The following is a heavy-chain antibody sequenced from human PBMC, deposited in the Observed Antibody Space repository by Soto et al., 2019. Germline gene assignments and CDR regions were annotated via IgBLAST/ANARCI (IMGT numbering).Heavy chain of an antibody. Sequence: QVQLVESGGGVVQPGRSLRLSCAASGFTFSSYGMHWVRQAPGKGLEWVAVIWYDGSNKYYADSVKGRFTISRDNSKNPVQLKMNSLRAEDTAVYYCARVPGYSSGWYWYFDLGGRGTLVTVSS. CDR1: GFTFSSYG. CDR2: IWYDGSNK. D-gene: IGHD6-19*01. V-gene: IGHV3-33*01. J-gene: IGHJ2*01. CDR3: ARVPGYSSGWYWYFDL.